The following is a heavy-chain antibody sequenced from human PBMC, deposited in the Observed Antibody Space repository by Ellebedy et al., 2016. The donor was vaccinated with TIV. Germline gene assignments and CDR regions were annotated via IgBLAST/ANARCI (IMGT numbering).Heavy chain of an antibody. CDR3: TRYMVPYIYMSSHYYDSSGGFDY. Sequence: GGSLRLXXTASGFTFGDYAMSWFRQAPGKGLEWVGFIRSKAYGGTTEYAASVKGRFTISRDDSKSIAYLQMNSLKTEDTAVYYCTRYMVPYIYMSSHYYDSSGGFDYWGQGTLVTVSS. V-gene: IGHV3-49*03. D-gene: IGHD3-22*01. J-gene: IGHJ4*02. CDR1: GFTFGDYA. CDR2: IRSKAYGGTT.